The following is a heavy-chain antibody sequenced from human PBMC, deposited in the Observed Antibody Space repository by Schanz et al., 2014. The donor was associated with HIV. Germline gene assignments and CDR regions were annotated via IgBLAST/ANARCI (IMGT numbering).Heavy chain of an antibody. CDR2: VIPAFGTA. D-gene: IGHD6-13*01. Sequence: QVQLVQSGAEVKKPGSSVKVSCKASGGTFDTNAVSWVRQAPGQGLEWVGGVIPAFGTANYAQKFRGRVTITVDESTSTAYMELSSLRSEDTAVYYCARDSPVAAGTLDYWGQGTLVTVSS. J-gene: IGHJ4*02. V-gene: IGHV1-69*01. CDR1: GGTFDTNA. CDR3: ARDSPVAAGTLDY.